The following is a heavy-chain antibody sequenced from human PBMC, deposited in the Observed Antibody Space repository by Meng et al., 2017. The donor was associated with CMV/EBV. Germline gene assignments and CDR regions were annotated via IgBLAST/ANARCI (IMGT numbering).Heavy chain of an antibody. CDR2: TYYGSGWYS. Sequence: ISGDSVSSNSGGWNWIRQSPARGLGWLGRTYYGSGWYSKYAVSVESRMAINPDTSKNQFSLQLNSVTPENTAVYYCARDVPNNWFDHWGQGTLVTVSS. CDR1: GDSVSSNSGG. J-gene: IGHJ5*02. V-gene: IGHV6-1*01. CDR3: ARDVPNNWFDH.